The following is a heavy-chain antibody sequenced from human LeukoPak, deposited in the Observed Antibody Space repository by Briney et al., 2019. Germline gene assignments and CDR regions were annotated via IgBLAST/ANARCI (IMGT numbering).Heavy chain of an antibody. D-gene: IGHD3-22*01. CDR2: IYYSGST. CDR3: ARLRPYDSSGYYYERKLGYFDY. V-gene: IGHV4-59*08. Sequence: SETLSLTCTVSGGSISSYYWSWIRQPPGKGLEWIGYIYYSGSTNYNPSLKSRVTISLDTSNHQFSLKLSSVTAADTPVYYCARLRPYDSSGYYYERKLGYFDYWGQGTLVTVSS. J-gene: IGHJ4*02. CDR1: GGSISSYY.